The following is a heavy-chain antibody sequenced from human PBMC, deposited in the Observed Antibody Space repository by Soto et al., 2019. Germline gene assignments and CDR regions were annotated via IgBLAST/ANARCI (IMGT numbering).Heavy chain of an antibody. J-gene: IGHJ6*03. D-gene: IGHD2-15*01. CDR2: ISSSSSTI. Sequence: GGSLRLSCAASGFTFSSYSMNWVRQAPGKGLEWVSYISSSSSTIYYADSVKGRFTISRDNAKNSLYLQMNSLRAEDTAVYYCARRASGGLLDLNYYYYYYMDVWGKGTTVTVSS. CDR1: GFTFSSYS. CDR3: ARRASGGLLDLNYYYYYYMDV. V-gene: IGHV3-48*01.